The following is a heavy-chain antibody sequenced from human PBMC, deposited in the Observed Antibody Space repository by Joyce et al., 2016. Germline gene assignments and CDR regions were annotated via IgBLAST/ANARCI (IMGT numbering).Heavy chain of an antibody. J-gene: IGHJ4*02. V-gene: IGHV3-21*01. D-gene: IGHD2-8*01. Sequence: EVQLVESGGGLVKPGGSLRLSCAASGFTFSSYRMSWVRQAPGKGLEWVSSLSSSSAYIKYTDSGKGRFTISRDNAKNSLYLQMNSLRVEDTAVYYCARSSYTNGIFDYWGQGTLVTVSS. CDR3: ARSSYTNGIFDY. CDR1: GFTFSSYR. CDR2: LSSSSAYI.